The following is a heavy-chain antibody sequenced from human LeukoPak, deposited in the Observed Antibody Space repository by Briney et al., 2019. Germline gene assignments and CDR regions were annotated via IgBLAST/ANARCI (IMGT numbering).Heavy chain of an antibody. CDR3: ARDRKYYYHMDV. D-gene: IGHD1-14*01. Sequence: PSETLSLTCTVSDVSIKNYYWSWIRQPPGKGLEWIGYIHGRGSTNYNSSLKSRVTISVDTSKNQFSLKLSSVTAADTAVYYCARDRKYYYHMDVWGKGTTVTVSS. J-gene: IGHJ6*03. CDR2: IHGRGST. V-gene: IGHV4-59*01. CDR1: DVSIKNYY.